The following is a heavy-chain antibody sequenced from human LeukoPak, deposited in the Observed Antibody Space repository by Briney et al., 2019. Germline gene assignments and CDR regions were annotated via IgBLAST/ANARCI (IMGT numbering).Heavy chain of an antibody. J-gene: IGHJ3*02. Sequence: ASVKVSCKASGYTFTSYGISWVRQAPGQGLEWTGWISAYNGNTNYAQKLQGRVTMTTDTSTSTAYMELRSLRSDDTAVYYCARDREYSSGWVDAFDIWGQGTMVTVSS. D-gene: IGHD6-19*01. V-gene: IGHV1-18*01. CDR3: ARDREYSSGWVDAFDI. CDR2: ISAYNGNT. CDR1: GYTFTSYG.